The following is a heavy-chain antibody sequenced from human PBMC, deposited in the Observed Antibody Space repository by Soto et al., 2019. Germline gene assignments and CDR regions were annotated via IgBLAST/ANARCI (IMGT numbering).Heavy chain of an antibody. Sequence: AGGSLRLSCAASGFTFSSYGMHWVRQAPGKGPEWVTLISSDGNKKYYGGSVQGRFTISRDNSKNTLYLEMDSLRPEDTAIYYCVKDQRGSNYGYFQYWGQGTLVTVSS. CDR3: VKDQRGSNYGYFQY. J-gene: IGHJ1*01. CDR1: GFTFSSYG. V-gene: IGHV3-30*18. D-gene: IGHD4-4*01. CDR2: ISSDGNKK.